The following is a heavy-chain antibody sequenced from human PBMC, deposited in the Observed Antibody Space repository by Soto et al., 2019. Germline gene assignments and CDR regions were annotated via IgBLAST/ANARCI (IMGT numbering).Heavy chain of an antibody. CDR1: GFTFSSYA. CDR2: ISGSGGST. D-gene: IGHD3-16*02. CDR3: AKPGIYDYVWGSYRPPFDY. V-gene: IGHV3-23*01. J-gene: IGHJ4*02. Sequence: GGSLRLSCAASGFTFSSYAMSWVRQAPGKGLEWVSAISGSGGSTYYADSVKGRFTISRDNSKNTLYLQMNSLRAEDTAVYYCAKPGIYDYVWGSYRPPFDYWGQGTLVTVSS.